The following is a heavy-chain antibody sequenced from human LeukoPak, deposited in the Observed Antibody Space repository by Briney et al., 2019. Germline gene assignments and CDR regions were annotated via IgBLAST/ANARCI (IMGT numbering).Heavy chain of an antibody. V-gene: IGHV4-30-4*01. D-gene: IGHD4-23*01. J-gene: IGHJ4*02. CDR3: ARTTVVAKYFDY. CDR1: GGSISSGDYY. CDR2: IYYSGST. Sequence: SETLSLTCTVSGGSISSGDYYWSWIRQPPGTGLEWIGYIYYSGSTNYNPSLKSRLTISVDTSKNQFSLKLSSVTAADTAVYYCARTTVVAKYFDYWGQGTLVTVSS.